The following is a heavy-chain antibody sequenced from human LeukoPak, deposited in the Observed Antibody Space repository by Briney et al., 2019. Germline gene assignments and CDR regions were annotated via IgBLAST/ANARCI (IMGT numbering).Heavy chain of an antibody. J-gene: IGHJ3*02. V-gene: IGHV1-18*01. CDR3: ARWSYSSDWYFGTFDI. CDR2: ISTYDGNT. D-gene: IGHD6-19*01. CDR1: GYTFNTYG. Sequence: ASVKVSCKASGYTFNTYGISWVRQAPGQGLEWMGWISTYDGNTNYAQNLQGRVTMTTDTSTRTAYIELRSLRSGDTAVYYCARWSYSSDWYFGTFDIWGQGTTVTISS.